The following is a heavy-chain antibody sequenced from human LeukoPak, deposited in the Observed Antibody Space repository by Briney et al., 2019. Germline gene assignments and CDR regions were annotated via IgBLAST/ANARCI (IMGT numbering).Heavy chain of an antibody. CDR1: GGSITSSNHY. D-gene: IGHD2/OR15-2a*01. V-gene: IGHV4-39*01. Sequence: PSETLSLTCSVSGGSITSSNHYWGWIRQPPGEGLEWIAIIYYSGDAYYNPSLKSRVTTSVDTSKSQFSLRLSSVTAADTAVYYCARHGNIVILPTTSKAFDVWGQGTMVTVSS. CDR3: ARHGNIVILPTTSKAFDV. J-gene: IGHJ3*01. CDR2: IYYSGDA.